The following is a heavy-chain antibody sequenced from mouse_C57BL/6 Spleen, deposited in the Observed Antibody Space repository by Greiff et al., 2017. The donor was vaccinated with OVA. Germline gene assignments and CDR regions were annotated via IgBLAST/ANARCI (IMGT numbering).Heavy chain of an antibody. CDR2: IWSGGSP. V-gene: IGHV2-2*01. CDR3: ARIPRYGSSGAY. D-gene: IGHD1-1*01. J-gene: IGHJ3*01. Sequence: QVQLQQSGPGLVQPSQSLSITCTVSGFSLTSYGVHWVRQSPGKGLEWLGVIWSGGSPDYNAAFIARLSISKDNSKSQVFFKMNSLQADDTAIYYCARIPRYGSSGAYWGQGTLVTVSA. CDR1: GFSLTSYG.